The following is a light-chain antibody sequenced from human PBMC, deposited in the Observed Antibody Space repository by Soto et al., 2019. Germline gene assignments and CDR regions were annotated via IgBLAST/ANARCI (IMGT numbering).Light chain of an antibody. CDR3: QQYNNWPPIT. CDR2: DAS. Sequence: ESLWTQSPATLSLSPGERATLSCRVSQSVSSYLAWYQQKPGQAPRLLIYDASNRATGIPARFSGSGSGTDFTLTISSLEPEDFAVYYCQQYNNWPPITFGQGTRLEIK. CDR1: QSVSSY. J-gene: IGKJ5*01. V-gene: IGKV3-11*01.